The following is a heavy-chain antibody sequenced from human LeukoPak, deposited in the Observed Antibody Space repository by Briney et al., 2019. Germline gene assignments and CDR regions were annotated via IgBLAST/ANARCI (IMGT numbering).Heavy chain of an antibody. CDR3: ARVNLYCSSTSCYLGGYYYYGMDV. CDR2: IYYSGST. D-gene: IGHD2-2*01. CDR1: GGSISSYY. Sequence: PSETLSLTCTVSGGSISSYYWSWIRQPPGKGLEWIGYIYYSGSTNYNLSLKSRVTISVDTSKNQFSLKLSSVTAADTAVYYRARVNLYCSSTSCYLGGYYYYGMDVWGQGTTVTVSS. J-gene: IGHJ6*02. V-gene: IGHV4-59*01.